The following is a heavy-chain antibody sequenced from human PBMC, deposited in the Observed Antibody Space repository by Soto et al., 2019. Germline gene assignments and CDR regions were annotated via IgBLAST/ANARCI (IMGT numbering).Heavy chain of an antibody. CDR2: IYYIGNT. CDR3: ARPALRRDWYFDV. Sequence: QVQLQESGPGLMKPSETLSLTCTVSGGYISTYYWTWVRQPPGKGLEWIGYIYYIGNTDYNPSLKSRATISVATSRNQFFLKLTSVTAADTAVYYCARPALRRDWYFDVWGRGTLVTVSS. J-gene: IGHJ2*01. D-gene: IGHD2-15*01. V-gene: IGHV4-59*01. CDR1: GGYISTYY.